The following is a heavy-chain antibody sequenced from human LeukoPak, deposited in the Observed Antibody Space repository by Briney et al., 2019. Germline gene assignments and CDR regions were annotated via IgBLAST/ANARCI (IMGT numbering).Heavy chain of an antibody. CDR1: GGSISSYY. CDR3: ARGRGRAVY. D-gene: IGHD2-15*01. CDR2: INHSGST. V-gene: IGHV4-34*01. J-gene: IGHJ4*02. Sequence: PSETLSLTCTVSGGSISSYYWSWIRQPPGKGLEWIGEINHSGSTNYNPSLKSRVTISVDTSKNQFSLKLSSVTAADTAVYYCARGRGRAVYWGQGTLVTVSS.